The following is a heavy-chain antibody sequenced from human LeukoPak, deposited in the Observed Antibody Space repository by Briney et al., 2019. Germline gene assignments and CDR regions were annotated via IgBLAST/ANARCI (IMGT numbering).Heavy chain of an antibody. D-gene: IGHD4-17*01. CDR1: GGSISSYY. CDR3: ARHARPSTVTTFLTYYYYGMDV. V-gene: IGHV4-59*08. Sequence: PSETLSLTCTVSGGSISSYYWSWIRQPPGKGLEWIGYIYYSESTNYNPSLKSRVTISVDTSKNQFSLKLSSVTAADTAVYYCARHARPSTVTTFLTYYYYGMDVWGQGTTVTVSS. J-gene: IGHJ6*02. CDR2: IYYSEST.